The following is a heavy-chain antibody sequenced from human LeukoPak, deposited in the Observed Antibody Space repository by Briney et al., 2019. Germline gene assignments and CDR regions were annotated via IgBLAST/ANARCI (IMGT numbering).Heavy chain of an antibody. CDR3: ARAGSSWHHIDY. V-gene: IGHV4-59*01. CDR1: GGSISSYY. Sequence: SETLSLTCTVSGGSISSYYWSWIRQPPGKGLEWIGNMYYSGSTNYNPSLKSRVTISVDTSKNQFSLKLSSVTAADTAVYYCARAGSSWHHIDYWGQGTLVTVSS. D-gene: IGHD6-13*01. J-gene: IGHJ4*02. CDR2: MYYSGST.